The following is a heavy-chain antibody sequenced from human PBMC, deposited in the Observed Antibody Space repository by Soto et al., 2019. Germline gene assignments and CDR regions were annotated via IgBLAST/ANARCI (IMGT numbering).Heavy chain of an antibody. Sequence: GGSLRLSCSASGFTINTYTMGWVRLAPGKGLEWVSTIFSGGERTKYADSVTGRSSLSRDNSKNMMYLQMNSLGVDDTAVYYCARDRQPDGTWTFDYWGRGLLVTVSS. V-gene: IGHV3-23*01. J-gene: IGHJ4*02. CDR3: ARDRQPDGTWTFDY. CDR2: IFSGGERT. D-gene: IGHD2-15*01. CDR1: GFTINTYT.